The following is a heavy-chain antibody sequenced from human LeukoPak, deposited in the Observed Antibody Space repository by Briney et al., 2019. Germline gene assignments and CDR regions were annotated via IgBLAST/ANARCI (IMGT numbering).Heavy chain of an antibody. V-gene: IGHV4-59*01. D-gene: IGHD1-1*01. CDR1: GGSISPYY. CDR2: IYYSGST. J-gene: IGHJ4*02. Sequence: SETLSLTCTVSGGSISPYYWSWIRQPPGKGLEWIGYIYYSGSTNYNPSLKSRVTISVDTCKNQFSLKLNSVTAADTAVYYCARWANWNHDYWGQGTLVTVSS. CDR3: ARWANWNHDY.